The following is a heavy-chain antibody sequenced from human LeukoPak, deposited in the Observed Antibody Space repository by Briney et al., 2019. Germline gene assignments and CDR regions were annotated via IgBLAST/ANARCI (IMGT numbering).Heavy chain of an antibody. Sequence: SQTLSLTCTVSGGSISSGSYYWSWIRQPAGKGLEWIGRIYTSGSTNCNPSLKSRVTISVDTSKNQFSLKLSSVTAADTAVYYCARVTGTILEGYYYMDVWGKGTTVTVSS. CDR3: ARVTGTILEGYYYMDV. CDR2: IYTSGST. J-gene: IGHJ6*03. V-gene: IGHV4-61*02. D-gene: IGHD3-3*01. CDR1: GGSISSGSYY.